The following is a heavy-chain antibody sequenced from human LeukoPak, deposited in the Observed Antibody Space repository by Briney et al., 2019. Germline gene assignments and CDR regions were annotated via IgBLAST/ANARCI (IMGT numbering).Heavy chain of an antibody. CDR2: IYSDGRI. J-gene: IGHJ4*02. V-gene: IGHV3-53*01. CDR3: ARESGYSYGLPGFFDY. CDR1: GFTVSSNY. Sequence: GGSLRLSCAASGFTVSSNYMSWVRQAPGKGLEWVSVIYSDGRIHSADSVKGRFTISRDDSKNTLSLQMNSLRAEDTAVYYCARESGYSYGLPGFFDYWGQGTLVTVSS. D-gene: IGHD5-18*01.